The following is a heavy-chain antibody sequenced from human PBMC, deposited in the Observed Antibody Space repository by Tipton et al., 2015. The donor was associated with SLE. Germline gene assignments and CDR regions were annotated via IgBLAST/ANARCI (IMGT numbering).Heavy chain of an antibody. J-gene: IGHJ6*03. D-gene: IGHD3-22*01. Sequence: TLSLTCAVYGGSFSGYYWIWIRQPPGKGLEWIGEINHSGSINYNPSLKSRVTISVDTSKNQFSLKLSSVTAADTAVYYCARWTYDSRPYYYYYYMDVWGKGTTVTVSS. CDR1: GGSFSGYY. V-gene: IGHV4-34*01. CDR3: ARWTYDSRPYYYYYYMDV. CDR2: INHSGSI.